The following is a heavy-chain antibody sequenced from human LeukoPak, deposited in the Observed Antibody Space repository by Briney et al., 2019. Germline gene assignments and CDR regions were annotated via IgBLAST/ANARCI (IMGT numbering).Heavy chain of an antibody. CDR2: ISGSGATT. CDR3: AKLPASSSWYDY. V-gene: IGHV3-23*01. Sequence: GGSLRLSCAPSTFTINIYAMTWVRQARGKGLEWVSAISGSGATTYYGDSVKGRFTISRDNSKNTLYLQMNSLRAEDTAIYNCAKLPASSSWYDYWGQGALVTVSS. D-gene: IGHD6-13*01. CDR1: TFTINIYA. J-gene: IGHJ4*02.